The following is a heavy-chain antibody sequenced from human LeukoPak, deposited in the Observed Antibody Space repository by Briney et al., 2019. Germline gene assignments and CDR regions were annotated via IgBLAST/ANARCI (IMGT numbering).Heavy chain of an antibody. CDR2: IYYSGST. V-gene: IGHV4-30-4*01. D-gene: IGHD1-14*01. Sequence: PSQTLSLTCTVSGGSISSGDYYWSWLRQPPGLGLEWIGYIYYSGSTYYNPYLKSRVTISVDTSKNQLSLKLSSVTAADTAVYYCARAAGLLFDYWGQGTLVTVSS. CDR1: GGSISSGDYY. J-gene: IGHJ4*02. CDR3: ARAAGLLFDY.